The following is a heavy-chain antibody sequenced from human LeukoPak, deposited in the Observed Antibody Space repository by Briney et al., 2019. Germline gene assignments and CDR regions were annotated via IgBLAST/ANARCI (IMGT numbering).Heavy chain of an antibody. J-gene: IGHJ4*02. D-gene: IGHD3-22*01. V-gene: IGHV3-30*02. Sequence: GGSLRLSCAASGFTFSSYGMHWVRQAPGKGLEWVAFIRYDGSNKYYADSVKGRFTISRDNSKNTLYLQMNSLRAEDTAVYYCAKDALDYYDSSGSHFDYWGQGTLVNVSS. CDR3: AKDALDYYDSSGSHFDY. CDR2: IRYDGSNK. CDR1: GFTFSSYG.